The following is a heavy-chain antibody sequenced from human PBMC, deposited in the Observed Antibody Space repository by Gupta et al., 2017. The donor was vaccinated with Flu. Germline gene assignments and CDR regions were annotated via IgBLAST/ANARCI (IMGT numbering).Heavy chain of an antibody. CDR1: SD. CDR3: AREANSNLNYVYAGMEV. V-gene: IGHV4-39*02. D-gene: IGHD7-27*01. J-gene: IGHJ6*02. CDR2: VLQSGMT. Sequence: SDWAWIRQSPGEGREGIGSVLQSGMTYYTPPLRSRLTMSVDVAKNQFSLKLSSVTAADTAVYYWAREANSNLNYVYAGMEVWGQGAT.